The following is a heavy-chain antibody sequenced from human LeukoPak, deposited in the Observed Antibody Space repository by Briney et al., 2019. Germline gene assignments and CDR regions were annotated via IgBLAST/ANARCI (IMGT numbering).Heavy chain of an antibody. D-gene: IGHD2-15*01. CDR1: GGSISSYY. V-gene: IGHV4-59*08. Sequence: SETLSLTCTVSGGSISSYYWSWIRQPPGKGLKWIGYLYYSGNTNYNPSLKSRVTISLDTSKNQFSLKLSSVTAADTAVYYCARLYSYDCSGGSCYGNYYYYYMDVWGKGTTVTVSS. CDR2: LYYSGNT. CDR3: ARLYSYDCSGGSCYGNYYYYYMDV. J-gene: IGHJ6*03.